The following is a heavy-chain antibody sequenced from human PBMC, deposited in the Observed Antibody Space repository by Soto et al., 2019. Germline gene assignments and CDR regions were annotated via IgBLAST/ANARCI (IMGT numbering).Heavy chain of an antibody. J-gene: IGHJ4*02. D-gene: IGHD4-17*01. V-gene: IGHV3-23*01. Sequence: ESGGGLVQPGGSLRLSCAVSGFTFSSYDMNWVRQAPGKGLEWVSGISGSGGSTHYADSVKGRFTISRDNSKNTLYLQMNSLRAEDTAVYYCVKEPTATVKCDYWGQGTLVTVSS. CDR3: VKEPTATVKCDY. CDR2: ISGSGGST. CDR1: GFTFSSYD.